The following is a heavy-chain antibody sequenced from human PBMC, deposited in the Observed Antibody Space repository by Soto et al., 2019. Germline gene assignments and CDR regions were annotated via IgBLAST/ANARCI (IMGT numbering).Heavy chain of an antibody. CDR2: MNHSGST. J-gene: IGHJ5*02. CDR3: AGDGKSWTQRGFDP. D-gene: IGHD6-13*01. V-gene: IGHV4-34*01. Sequence: ASATLSLTVDPYVGSLSGYYWRWILHPPLKALEWSGEMNHSGSTNYNPSLTSRVNISLDTSKNQFSLKLSSATAAQTVVYYCAGDGKSWTQRGFDPWGQGTLVT. CDR1: VGSLSGYY.